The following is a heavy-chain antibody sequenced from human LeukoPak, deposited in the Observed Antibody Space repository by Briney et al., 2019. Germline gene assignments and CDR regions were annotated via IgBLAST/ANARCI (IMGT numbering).Heavy chain of an antibody. CDR1: GFTFSRSA. Sequence: GRSLRLSCGACGFTFSRSAMSWVRQAPGKGLEWVSAISGSGGDTYYTDCVKGRFTISRDNSKTTVYLQMNSLRTEDTAEYYCAKEGRLTVAAVVVENYFDCWGQGTPVTVSA. J-gene: IGHJ4*02. D-gene: IGHD3-22*01. CDR3: AKEGRLTVAAVVVENYFDC. CDR2: ISGSGGDT. V-gene: IGHV3-23*01.